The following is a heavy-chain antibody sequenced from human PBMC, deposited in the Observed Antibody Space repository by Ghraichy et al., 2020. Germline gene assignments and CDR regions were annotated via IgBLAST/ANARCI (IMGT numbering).Heavy chain of an antibody. CDR3: VRGSDILTGSFYY. J-gene: IGHJ4*02. CDR1: GFIFSKVG. D-gene: IGHD3-9*01. CDR2: ITSKGGRT. Sequence: GGSLRLSCLGCGFIFSKVGMHWVRQPLGQGLEYVSTITSKGGRTHYADAVKGRFTISRDSSKNTVYLQMSSVTTDDTAVYYCVRGSDILTGSFYYWGLGTLFSVS. V-gene: IGHV3-64D*09.